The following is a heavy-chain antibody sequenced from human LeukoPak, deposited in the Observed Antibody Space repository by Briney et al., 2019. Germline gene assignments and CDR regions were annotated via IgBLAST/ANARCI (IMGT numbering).Heavy chain of an antibody. CDR3: ASNTNWGSWYFDL. D-gene: IGHD7-27*01. J-gene: IGHJ2*01. CDR1: GGSISSYY. Sequence: SETLSLTCTVSGGSISSYYWSWIRQPPGKGREWIGYIYYSGSTNYNPSLKSRVTISVDTSKNQFSLKLSSVTAADTAVYYCASNTNWGSWYFDLWGRGTLVTVSS. CDR2: IYYSGST. V-gene: IGHV4-59*01.